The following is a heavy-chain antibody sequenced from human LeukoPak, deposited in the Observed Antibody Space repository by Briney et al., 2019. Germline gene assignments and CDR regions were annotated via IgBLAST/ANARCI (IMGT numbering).Heavy chain of an antibody. V-gene: IGHV4-39*01. J-gene: IGHJ4*02. CDR1: GGSISSSSYY. Sequence: TSETLSLTCTVSGGSISSSSYYWGWIRQPPGKGLEWIGSIYYSGSTYYNPSLKSRVTISVDTSKNQFSLKLSSVTAADTAVYYCARVIQDDYCSGGSCYWIGYWGQGTLVTVSS. CDR2: IYYSGST. D-gene: IGHD2-15*01. CDR3: ARVIQDDYCSGGSCYWIGY.